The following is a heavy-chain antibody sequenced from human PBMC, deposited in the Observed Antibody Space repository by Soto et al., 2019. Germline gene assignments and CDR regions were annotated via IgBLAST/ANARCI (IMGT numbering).Heavy chain of an antibody. V-gene: IGHV3-11*05. CDR2: ISSSSSYT. D-gene: IGHD6-13*01. CDR1: GFTFSDYY. Sequence: QVQLVESGGGLVKPGGSLRLSCAASGFTFSDYYMSWIRQAPGKGLEWVSYISSSSSYTNYADSVKGRFTISRDNAKNSLYLQMNSLRAEDTAVYYCARIIAAADYYFDYWGQGTLVTVSS. CDR3: ARIIAAADYYFDY. J-gene: IGHJ4*02.